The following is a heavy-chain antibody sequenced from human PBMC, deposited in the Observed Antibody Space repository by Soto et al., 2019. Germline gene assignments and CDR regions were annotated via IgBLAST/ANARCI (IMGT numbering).Heavy chain of an antibody. Sequence: QVQLQESGPGLVKPSETLSLTCNVSGGSVRSGTHYLTWIRQAPGRVLEWVGYIHYSGSSNYNPSLKSRVTMSVDTSKTHFSLRLNSVSAGDTAVCYCARCVSNYNSAFNYGMDVWGPGTRVTVSS. V-gene: IGHV4-61*03. CDR2: IHYSGSS. CDR3: ARCVSNYNSAFNYGMDV. CDR1: GGSVRSGTHY. J-gene: IGHJ6*02. D-gene: IGHD1-7*01.